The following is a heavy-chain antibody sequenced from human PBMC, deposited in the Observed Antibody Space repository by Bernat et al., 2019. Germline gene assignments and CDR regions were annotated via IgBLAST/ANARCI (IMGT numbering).Heavy chain of an antibody. Sequence: EVQLVESGGGLVQPGGSLRLSCAASGFTFSSYSMNWVRQAPGKGLEWVSYISSSSSTIYYADSVKGRFTISRDNAKNSLYLQMNSLRAEDTAVYYCARDFPTGYSGYDYYYYGMDVWGQGTTVTV. CDR1: GFTFSSYS. CDR3: ARDFPTGYSGYDYYYYGMDV. V-gene: IGHV3-48*01. D-gene: IGHD5-12*01. J-gene: IGHJ6*02. CDR2: ISSSSSTI.